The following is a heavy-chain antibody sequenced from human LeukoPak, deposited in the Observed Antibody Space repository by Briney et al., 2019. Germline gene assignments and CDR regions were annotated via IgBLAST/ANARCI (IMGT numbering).Heavy chain of an antibody. CDR2: ISYDGSNK. Sequence: GGSLRLSCAASGFTFSSYGMHWVRQAPGKGLEWVAVISYDGSNKYYADSVKGRFTISRDNAKNSLYLQMNSLRAEDTAVYYCARDNGGYPYYFDYWGQGTLVTVSS. J-gene: IGHJ4*02. V-gene: IGHV3-30*03. CDR1: GFTFSSYG. CDR3: ARDNGGYPYYFDY. D-gene: IGHD1-26*01.